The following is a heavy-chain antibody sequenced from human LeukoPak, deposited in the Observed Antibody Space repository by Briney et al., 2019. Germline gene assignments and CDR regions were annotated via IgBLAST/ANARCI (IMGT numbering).Heavy chain of an antibody. J-gene: IGHJ4*02. Sequence: GGSLRLSCAAPGFTFSSYAMSWVRQAPGKGLEWVSAISGSGGSTYYADSVKGRFTISRDNSKNTLYLQMNSLRAEDTAVYYCAKDGVIWELRALDYWGQGTLVTVSS. CDR1: GFTFSSYA. CDR2: ISGSGGST. V-gene: IGHV3-23*01. D-gene: IGHD1-26*01. CDR3: AKDGVIWELRALDY.